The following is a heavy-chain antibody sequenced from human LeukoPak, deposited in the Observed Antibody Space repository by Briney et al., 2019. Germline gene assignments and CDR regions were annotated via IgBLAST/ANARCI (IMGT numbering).Heavy chain of an antibody. CDR1: GFTFSSYA. CDR3: ARGNGHGPYYYMDV. D-gene: IGHD2-8*01. V-gene: IGHV3-23*01. CDR2: ISGSGDTT. J-gene: IGHJ6*03. Sequence: PGGSPRLSCAASGFTFSSYAMSWVRQAPGKGLEWVSTISGSGDTTYYADSVKGRFTISRDNSKNTLYLQMNSLRAEDTAVYYCARGNGHGPYYYMDVWGKGTTV.